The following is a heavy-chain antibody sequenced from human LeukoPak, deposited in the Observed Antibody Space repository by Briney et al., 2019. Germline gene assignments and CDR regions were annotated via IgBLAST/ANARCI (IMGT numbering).Heavy chain of an antibody. J-gene: IGHJ5*02. CDR1: GFTFSSFW. CDR2: IKEDGSKQ. CDR3: ARVVTWFDP. V-gene: IGHV3-7*04. Sequence: GGSLRLSCAASGFTFSSFWMSWVRQAPGKGLEWGAHIKEDGSKQSYVDSVKGRFTISRDNAKNSVYLQMNSLRAEDTAVYYCARVVTWFDPWGQGSLVTVSS.